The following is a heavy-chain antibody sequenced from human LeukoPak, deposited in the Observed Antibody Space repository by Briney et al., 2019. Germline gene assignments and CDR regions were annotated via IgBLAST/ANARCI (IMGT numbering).Heavy chain of an antibody. Sequence: QTGGSLRLSCAASGFSFSNYWMSWVRQAPGKGLEWVANIKQDGSEKYYVDSVKGRFTISRDNAKNTLFLQMNSLRAEDTAVYYCAGRSSSTLGYWGQGTLITVSS. CDR2: IKQDGSEK. CDR3: AGRSSSTLGY. V-gene: IGHV3-7*01. J-gene: IGHJ4*02. D-gene: IGHD2-2*01. CDR1: GFSFSNYW.